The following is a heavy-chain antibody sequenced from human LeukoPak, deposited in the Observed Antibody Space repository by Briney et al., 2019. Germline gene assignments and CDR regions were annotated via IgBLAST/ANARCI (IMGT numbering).Heavy chain of an antibody. CDR2: IYYSGST. J-gene: IGHJ4*02. CDR1: GGSISSSSYY. Sequence: SETESLTCTVSGGSISSSSYYWRWIRQPPGKGLEWIGSIYYSGSTYYNPSLKSRVTISVDTSKNQFSLKLSSVTAADTAVYYCARDPTPSTVVNQGFDYWGQGTLVTVSS. D-gene: IGHD4-23*01. CDR3: ARDPTPSTVVNQGFDY. V-gene: IGHV4-39*07.